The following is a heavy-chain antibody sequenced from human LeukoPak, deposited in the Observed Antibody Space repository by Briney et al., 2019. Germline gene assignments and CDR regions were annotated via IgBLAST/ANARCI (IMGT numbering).Heavy chain of an antibody. CDR2: IWYDGSNK. CDR1: GFTFSSYG. D-gene: IGHD2-2*01. J-gene: IGHJ3*02. V-gene: IGHV3-33*01. CDR3: ARDLVVGYCSSTSCPPNDAFDI. Sequence: GGSLRLSCAASGFTFSSYGMHWVRQAPGKGLEWVAVIWYDGSNKYYADSVKGRFTISRDNSKNTLYLQMNSLRAEDTAVYYCARDLVVGYCSSTSCPPNDAFDIWGQGTMVTVSS.